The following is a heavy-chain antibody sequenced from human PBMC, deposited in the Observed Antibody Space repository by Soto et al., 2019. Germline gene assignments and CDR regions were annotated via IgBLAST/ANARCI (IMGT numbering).Heavy chain of an antibody. Sequence: PGGSLRLSCAASGFTFSSYGMHWVRQAPGKGLEWVAVISYDGSNKYYADSVKGRFTISRDNSKNTLYLQMNSLRAEDTAVYYCAKERAYSNDVLGYYYYYYMVVWGKGTTVNVAS. CDR3: AKERAYSNDVLGYYYYYYMVV. J-gene: IGHJ6*03. CDR2: ISYDGSNK. CDR1: GFTFSSYG. D-gene: IGHD4-4*01. V-gene: IGHV3-30*18.